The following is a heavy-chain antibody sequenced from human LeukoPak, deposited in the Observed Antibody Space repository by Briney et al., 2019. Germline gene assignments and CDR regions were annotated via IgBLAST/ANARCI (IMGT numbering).Heavy chain of an antibody. D-gene: IGHD6-19*01. J-gene: IGHJ5*02. Sequence: ASVKVSCKASGYTFPSYFMHWVRQAPGQGLEWMGWMNPNSGNTGYAQKFQGRVTMTRNTSISTAYMELSSLRSEDTAVYYCASSSGFYNWFDPWGQGTLVTVSS. V-gene: IGHV1-8*01. CDR2: MNPNSGNT. CDR1: GYTFPSYF. CDR3: ASSSGFYNWFDP.